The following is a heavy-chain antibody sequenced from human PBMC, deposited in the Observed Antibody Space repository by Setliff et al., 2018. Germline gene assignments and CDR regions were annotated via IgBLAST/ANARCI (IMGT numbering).Heavy chain of an antibody. J-gene: IGHJ4*02. V-gene: IGHV3-30-3*01. CDR1: GFTFSSYA. CDR2: ISFDGNNK. Sequence: SLRLSCTASGFTFSSYALHWVRQAPGKGLEWVAVISFDGNNKYYGDSVKGRFTISRDNSKNTQYLQMNSLRPEDTAVYYCVGSGTCSYWGQGTLVTVSS. D-gene: IGHD3-10*01. CDR3: VGSGTCSY.